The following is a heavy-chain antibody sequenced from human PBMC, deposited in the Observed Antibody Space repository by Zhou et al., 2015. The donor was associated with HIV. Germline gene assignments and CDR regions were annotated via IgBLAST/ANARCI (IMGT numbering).Heavy chain of an antibody. CDR2: IIPMFDIE. CDR1: GGTFSGSD. Sequence: QLQLVQSGAELKKPGSSVKVSCKASGGTFSGSDVSWVRQAPGQGLEWMGGIIPMFDIEDHAQKFRGRLTFSADRYTGAAYMELSTLRSEDAAVYYCARSSGNYDFAFDVWGQGTRLIVSS. CDR3: ARSSGNYDFAFDV. J-gene: IGHJ3*01. D-gene: IGHD3-22*01. V-gene: IGHV1-69*17.